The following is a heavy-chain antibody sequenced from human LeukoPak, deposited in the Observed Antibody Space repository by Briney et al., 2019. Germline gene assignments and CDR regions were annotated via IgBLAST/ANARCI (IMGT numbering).Heavy chain of an antibody. CDR2: IVVASDNT. J-gene: IGHJ4*02. V-gene: IGHV1-58*02. D-gene: IGHD5-24*01. Sequence: SVKVSCKASGFTFTNSAMQWVRQARGQRLEWIGWIVVASDNTKYAQKYQERVTITRDMSTSTAYMELSSLSPEDTAVYCCAAAPIEMQQRGFDYWGQGTLVTVSS. CDR1: GFTFTNSA. CDR3: AAAPIEMQQRGFDY.